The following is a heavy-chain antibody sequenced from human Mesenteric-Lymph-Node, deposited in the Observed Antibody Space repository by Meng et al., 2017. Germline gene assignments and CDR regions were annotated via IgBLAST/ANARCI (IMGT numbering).Heavy chain of an antibody. CDR1: GYSLTELS. Sequence: QVQLVQSGAEVKKPGASVKVSCNVPGYSLTELSIHWVRQTPGQGLEWMGGFDPEYDETIYAQKFQGRVTMTEDTSTDTAFMELSSLRSEDTAIYYCAADRTRDIYGIDLDCWGQGTLVTVSS. CDR3: AADRTRDIYGIDLDC. D-gene: IGHD5-18*01. CDR2: FDPEYDET. V-gene: IGHV1-24*01. J-gene: IGHJ4*02.